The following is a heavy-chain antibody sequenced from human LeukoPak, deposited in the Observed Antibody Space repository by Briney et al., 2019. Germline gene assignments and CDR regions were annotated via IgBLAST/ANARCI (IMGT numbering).Heavy chain of an antibody. CDR3: ARGFGHP. Sequence: PSETLSLTCTVSGGSISGYYWSWFRQPAGKGLEWIGRVYTSGTTNYNPSLKSRVTMSIDTSKNQFSLKLTTVTAADTAVYYCARGFGHPWGQGTLVTVSS. CDR1: GGSISGYY. D-gene: IGHD3-10*01. V-gene: IGHV4-4*07. J-gene: IGHJ5*02. CDR2: VYTSGTT.